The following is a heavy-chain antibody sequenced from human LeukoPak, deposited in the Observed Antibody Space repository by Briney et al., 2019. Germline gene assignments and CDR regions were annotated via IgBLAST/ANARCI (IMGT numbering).Heavy chain of an antibody. Sequence: SETLSLTCTVSDYSISNTYYWGWIRQPPGKGLEWIGNIHHSGITNYNPSLKSRVSISIDTSKNQFSLKLSSVTAADTAVYFCARVGTYYGSGSYSPEYWGQGTLVTVSS. V-gene: IGHV4-38-2*02. CDR1: DYSISNTYY. D-gene: IGHD3-10*01. CDR2: IHHSGIT. J-gene: IGHJ4*02. CDR3: ARVGTYYGSGSYSPEY.